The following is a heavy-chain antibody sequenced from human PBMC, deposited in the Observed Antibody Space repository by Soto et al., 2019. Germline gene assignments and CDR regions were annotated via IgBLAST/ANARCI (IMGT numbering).Heavy chain of an antibody. CDR2: ISSTTNYI. CDR3: ARESEDLTSNFDN. V-gene: IGHV3-21*06. CDR1: GFTFTRYS. J-gene: IGHJ4*02. Sequence: VGSRRLSCAASGFTFTRYSMNWVRQAPGKGLEWVSSISSTTNYIYYGDSMKGRFTISRDNAKNSLYLEMNSLRAEDTAVYYCARESEDLTSNFDNWGQVSVVTIS.